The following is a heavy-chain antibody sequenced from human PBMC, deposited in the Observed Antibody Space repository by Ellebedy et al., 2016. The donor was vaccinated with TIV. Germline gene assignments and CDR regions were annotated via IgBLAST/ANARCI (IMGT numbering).Heavy chain of an antibody. CDR1: GFTFSSYA. D-gene: IGHD7-27*01. Sequence: GESLKISCSASGFTFSSYAMTWVRQAPGKGLEWVSAISGSGSNTHYPDSLKERFTVSRDNSKNTLYLQVDSLRAEDTAVYYCAQTNWGSGGFYGMDVWGQGTTVIVSS. CDR2: ISGSGSNT. V-gene: IGHV3-23*01. J-gene: IGHJ6*02. CDR3: AQTNWGSGGFYGMDV.